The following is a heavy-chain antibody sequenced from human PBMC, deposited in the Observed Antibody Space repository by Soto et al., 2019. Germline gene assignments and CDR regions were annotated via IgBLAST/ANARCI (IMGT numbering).Heavy chain of an antibody. CDR3: ARDREGSSWYIIRNYYYGMDV. CDR1: GFTFSSYG. V-gene: IGHV3-33*01. D-gene: IGHD6-13*01. Sequence: QVQLVESGGGVVQPGRSRRLSCAASGFTFSSYGMHGVRQAPGKGLEWVAVIWYDGSNKYYADSVKGRFTISRDNSKNTLYLQMNSLRAEDTAVYYCARDREGSSWYIIRNYYYGMDVWGQGTTVTVSS. CDR2: IWYDGSNK. J-gene: IGHJ6*02.